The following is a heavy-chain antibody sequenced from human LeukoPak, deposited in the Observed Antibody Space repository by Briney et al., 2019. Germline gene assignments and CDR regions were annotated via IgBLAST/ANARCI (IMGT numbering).Heavy chain of an antibody. J-gene: IGHJ4*02. CDR1: GFTFSRTA. V-gene: IGHV3-23*01. D-gene: IGHD4/OR15-4a*01. CDR2: IGGSGAGT. CDR3: AKDANYLRSGSFFIPFDY. Sequence: PGGSLRLSCAASGFTFSRTAMSWVRQAPGKGLQWVATIGGSGAGTYYAASLKGRFNISRDNSKNTLYLQMNSLRTGDTATYYCAKDANYLRSGSFFIPFDYWGQGTLVTVHS.